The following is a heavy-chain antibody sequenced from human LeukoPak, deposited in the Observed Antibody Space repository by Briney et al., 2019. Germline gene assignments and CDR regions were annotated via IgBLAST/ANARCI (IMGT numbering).Heavy chain of an antibody. J-gene: IGHJ4*02. Sequence: SETLSLTCAVYGGSFSGYYWSWIRQPPGKGLEWIGEINHSGSTNYNPSLKSRVTISVDTSKNQFSLKLSSVTAADTAVYYCARDHAYWGQGTLVTVSS. CDR2: INHSGST. V-gene: IGHV4-34*01. CDR1: GGSFSGYY. CDR3: ARDHAY.